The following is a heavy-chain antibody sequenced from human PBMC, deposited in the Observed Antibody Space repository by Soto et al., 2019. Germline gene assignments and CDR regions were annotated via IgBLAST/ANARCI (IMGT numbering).Heavy chain of an antibody. D-gene: IGHD2-15*01. V-gene: IGHV3-30-3*01. CDR1: GFTFSSYA. J-gene: IGHJ4*02. Sequence: QVQLVESGGGVVQPGRSLRLSCAASGFTFSSYAMHWVRQAPGKGLEWVADISYDGSNKYYADSVKGRFTISRDNSKNTLYLQMNSLRAEDTAVYYCAREEVAPAPYYFDYWGQGTLVTVSS. CDR2: ISYDGSNK. CDR3: AREEVAPAPYYFDY.